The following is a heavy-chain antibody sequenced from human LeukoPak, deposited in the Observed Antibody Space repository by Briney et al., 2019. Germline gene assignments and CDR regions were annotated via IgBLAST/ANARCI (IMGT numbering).Heavy chain of an antibody. D-gene: IGHD3-22*01. J-gene: IGHJ4*02. Sequence: PSQTLSLTCTASGGSISSGGYYWSWIRQHPGKGLEWIGYIYYSGSTFYNPSLKSRVTISVDTSKNQFSLKLSSVTAADTAVYYCARKHSSTYYYDYWGQGTLVTVSS. V-gene: IGHV4-31*03. CDR2: IYYSGST. CDR3: ARKHSSTYYYDY. CDR1: GGSISSGGYY.